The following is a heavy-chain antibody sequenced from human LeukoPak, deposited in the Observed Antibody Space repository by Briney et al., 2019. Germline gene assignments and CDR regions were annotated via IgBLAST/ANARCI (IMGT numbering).Heavy chain of an antibody. V-gene: IGHV3-23*01. CDR2: ISAGGST. CDR3: AKRGQYYYDSSGYYYQD. J-gene: IGHJ4*02. CDR1: GFTFSSYA. D-gene: IGHD3-22*01. Sequence: GGSLRLSCAASGFTFSSYAMSWVRQAPGKGLEWVSAISAGGSTYYADSVKGRFTISRDNSKNTLYLQMNSLRAEDTGVYYCAKRGQYYYDSSGYYYQDWGQGTLVIVSS.